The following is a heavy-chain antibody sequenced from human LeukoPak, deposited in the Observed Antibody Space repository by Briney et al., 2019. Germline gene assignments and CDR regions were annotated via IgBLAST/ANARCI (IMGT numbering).Heavy chain of an antibody. V-gene: IGHV4-34*01. CDR3: ASGGPDILTGYTNNWFDP. J-gene: IGHJ5*02. D-gene: IGHD3-9*01. CDR2: INHSGST. CDR1: GGSFSGYY. Sequence: SETLSLTCAVYGGSFSGYYWSWIRQPPGKGLEWIGKINHSGSTSYNPSLKSRVTISVDTPKNQFSLKLSSVTAADTAVYYCASGGPDILTGYTNNWFDPWGQGTLVTVSS.